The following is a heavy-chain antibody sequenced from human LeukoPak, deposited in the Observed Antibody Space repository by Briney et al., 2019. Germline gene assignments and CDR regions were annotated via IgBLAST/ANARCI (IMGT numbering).Heavy chain of an antibody. Sequence: ASVKVSCKASGYTFIGYYIDWVRQAPGQGLEWMGWINSDSGGTNYAQKFQGRVTMTRDTSTSTAYMELSSLRSDDTAFYYCARDTITVTTPYFDYWGQGTLVTVPS. CDR3: ARDTITVTTPYFDY. D-gene: IGHD4-17*01. CDR1: GYTFIGYY. CDR2: INSDSGGT. V-gene: IGHV1-2*02. J-gene: IGHJ4*02.